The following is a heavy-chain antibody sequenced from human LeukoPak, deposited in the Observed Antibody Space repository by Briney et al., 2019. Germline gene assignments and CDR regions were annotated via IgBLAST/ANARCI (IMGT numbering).Heavy chain of an antibody. Sequence: GESLKISCKGSGYIFTNNWIGWVRQMPGKGLEWMGIIYPGDSDTRYSPSFEGQVTISADKSISTAYLQWSSLKASHTPMYYCARQTRDGSGSRGYSFDFWGQGTLVTVSS. D-gene: IGHD3-10*01. CDR1: GYIFTNNW. CDR2: IYPGDSDT. V-gene: IGHV5-51*01. CDR3: ARQTRDGSGSRGYSFDF. J-gene: IGHJ4*02.